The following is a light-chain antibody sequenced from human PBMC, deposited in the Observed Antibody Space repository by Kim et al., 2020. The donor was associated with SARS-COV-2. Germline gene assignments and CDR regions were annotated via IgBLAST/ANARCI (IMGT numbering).Light chain of an antibody. CDR3: STWDDSLNGWV. V-gene: IGLV1-44*01. J-gene: IGLJ3*02. Sequence: QSVLTQPPSASGTPGQRVTISCSGSRFNIGSNTVNWYQQFPGTAPKVLIYGTNQRPSEVPDRFSGSKSGTSASLAISGLQSEDEADYYCSTWDDSLNGWVFGGGTQLTVL. CDR1: RFNIGSNT. CDR2: GTN.